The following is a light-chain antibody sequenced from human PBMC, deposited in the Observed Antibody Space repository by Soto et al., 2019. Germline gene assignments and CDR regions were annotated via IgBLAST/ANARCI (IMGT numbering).Light chain of an antibody. V-gene: IGKV1-5*01. J-gene: IGKJ4*01. CDR1: QNINTW. CDR2: RAS. Sequence: DIQMTQSPSTLSASLGDRVTITCRASQNINTWVAWYQQKPGKAPNLLIYRASSLESGVPSRFSGSGSGTEFTLTISSLQPDDFATYFCQQYQSYCSFAGGTKVDIK. CDR3: QQYQSYCS.